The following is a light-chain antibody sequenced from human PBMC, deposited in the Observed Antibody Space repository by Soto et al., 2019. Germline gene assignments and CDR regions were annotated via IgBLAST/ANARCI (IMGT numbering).Light chain of an antibody. V-gene: IGKV3-11*01. J-gene: IGKJ4*02. CDR2: DAS. CDR1: HSVNTY. CDR3: QQCNNWPLT. Sequence: IMLTQSPGTLSFSQGERATLSCRASHSVNTYLAWYQQKPGQAPRLLIYDASNRATGIPARFSGSGSGTDFTLTISSLEPEDFAVYYCQQCNNWPLTFGGGTKADIK.